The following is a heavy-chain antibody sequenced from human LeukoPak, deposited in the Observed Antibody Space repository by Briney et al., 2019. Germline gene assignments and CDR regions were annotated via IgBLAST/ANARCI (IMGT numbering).Heavy chain of an antibody. V-gene: IGHV3-30-3*01. CDR1: GFTFSSYA. CDR2: VSYDGSNK. J-gene: IGHJ4*02. D-gene: IGHD5-18*01. CDR3: ARGWVNVGTASGPFDS. Sequence: GGSLRLSCAASGFTFSSYAMPWVRQAPGKGLEWVAVVSYDGSNKYYADSVKGRFTISRDNSKNTLFLQMNSLRAEDTAVYYCARGWVNVGTASGPFDSWGQGTLVTVSS.